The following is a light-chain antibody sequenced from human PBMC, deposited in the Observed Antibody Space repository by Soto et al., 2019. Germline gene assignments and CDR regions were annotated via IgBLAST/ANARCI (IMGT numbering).Light chain of an antibody. CDR3: QQYRDSRT. CDR2: GAS. CDR1: QSFSHNY. Sequence: EIVLTQSPGTLSLSPGERATLSCRASQSFSHNYLAWYQQKPSQAPRLLIYGASSRATGIPDRFSGSGSGTDFTLTISRLEPEDFAVYYCQQYRDSRTFGQGTKVDI. V-gene: IGKV3-20*01. J-gene: IGKJ1*01.